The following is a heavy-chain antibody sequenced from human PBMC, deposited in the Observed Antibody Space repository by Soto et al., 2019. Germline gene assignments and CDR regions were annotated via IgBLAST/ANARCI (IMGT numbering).Heavy chain of an antibody. CDR3: ARPGSSGWYVLIDD. Sequence: GAPLKISCKGSGYRFTSYWIAWVRPMPGKGLEWMGIIYPGDSNTRYSPSFQGQVTISADKSISTAYLQWSSLKASDTAMYYCARPGSSGWYVLIDDWGQGTLVTVSS. CDR2: IYPGDSNT. CDR1: GYRFTSYW. V-gene: IGHV5-51*01. D-gene: IGHD6-19*01. J-gene: IGHJ4*02.